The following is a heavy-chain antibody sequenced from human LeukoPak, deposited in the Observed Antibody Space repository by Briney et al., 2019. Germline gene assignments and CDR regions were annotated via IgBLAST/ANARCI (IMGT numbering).Heavy chain of an antibody. Sequence: SETLSLTCTVSGDSLSGYYWSWIRQPPGKGLEWIGYIYYSGSTNYSPSLKSRVTISVDTSKNQFSLKLSSVTAADTAVYYCTRGARVFPDYYYYMDVWGKGTTVTVSS. CDR3: TRGARVFPDYYYYMDV. J-gene: IGHJ6*03. CDR1: GDSLSGYY. D-gene: IGHD2-21*01. V-gene: IGHV4-59*01. CDR2: IYYSGST.